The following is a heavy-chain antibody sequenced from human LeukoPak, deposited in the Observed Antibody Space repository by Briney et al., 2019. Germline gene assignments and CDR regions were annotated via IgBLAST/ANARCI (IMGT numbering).Heavy chain of an antibody. V-gene: IGHV4-30-4*01. CDR3: ARQYYDYVWGSYRYYYFDY. CDR2: IYYSGST. D-gene: IGHD3-16*02. CDR1: GDSISSGDYY. Sequence: SQTLSLTCTVSGDSISSGDYYWSWIRQPPGKGLEWIGYIYYSGSTYYNPSLKSRVTISVDTSKNQFSLKLSSVTAADTAVYYCARQYYDYVWGSYRYYYFDYWGQGALVTVSS. J-gene: IGHJ4*02.